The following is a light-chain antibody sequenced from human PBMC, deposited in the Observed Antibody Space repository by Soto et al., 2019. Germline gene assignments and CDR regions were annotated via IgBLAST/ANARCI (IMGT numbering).Light chain of an antibody. Sequence: QLVLTQSPSASASLGASVKLTCSLSSGHSHYVIAWHQQQPHRAPRYLMKLNSDGSHDRGDGIPDRFSGSSSGTERYLTISSLQSDDEGDYYCQTWGTDVVFGGGTKVTVL. CDR3: QTWGTDVV. CDR2: LNSDGSH. J-gene: IGLJ2*01. CDR1: SGHSHYV. V-gene: IGLV4-69*02.